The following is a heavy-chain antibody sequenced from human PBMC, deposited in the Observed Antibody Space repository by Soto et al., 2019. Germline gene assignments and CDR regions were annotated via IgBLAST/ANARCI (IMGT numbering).Heavy chain of an antibody. CDR1: GGTFSSYA. Sequence: SVKVSCKASGGTFSSYAISWVRQAPGQGLEWMGGIIPIFGTANYAQKFQGRVAITADESTSTAYMELSSLRSEDTAVYYCARGAHMYSRSWYYYYGFDVWGQGNTGTVYS. V-gene: IGHV1-69*13. CDR2: IIPIFGTA. D-gene: IGHD6-13*01. J-gene: IGHJ6*02. CDR3: ARGAHMYSRSWYYYYGFDV.